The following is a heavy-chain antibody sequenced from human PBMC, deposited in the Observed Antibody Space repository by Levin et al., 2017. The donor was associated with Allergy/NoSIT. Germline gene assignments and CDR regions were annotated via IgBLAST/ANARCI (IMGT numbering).Heavy chain of an antibody. CDR3: AKGTMQDYSNYFLVNYYYGMDV. J-gene: IGHJ6*02. Sequence: PGGSLRLSCAASGFTFSSYAMSWVRQAPGKGLEWVSAISGSGGSTYYADSVKGRFTISRDNSKNTLYLQMNSLRAEDTAVYYCAKGTMQDYSNYFLVNYYYGMDVWGQGTTVTVSS. CDR1: GFTFSSYA. V-gene: IGHV3-23*01. CDR2: ISGSGGST. D-gene: IGHD4-11*01.